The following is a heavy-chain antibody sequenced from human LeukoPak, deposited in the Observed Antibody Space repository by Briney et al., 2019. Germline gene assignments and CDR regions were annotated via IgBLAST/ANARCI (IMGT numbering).Heavy chain of an antibody. CDR1: GYTFTGYY. CDR3: AKCLVAPTPSGFDF. J-gene: IGHJ3*01. CDR2: INPNSGGT. Sequence: ASVKVSCKASGYTFTGYYMHWVRQAPGQGLEWMGWINPNSGGTNYAQKFQGWVTMTRDTSISTAYMELSRLRPEDTALYYCAKCLVAPTPSGFDFWGQGTMVGVSS. V-gene: IGHV1-2*04. D-gene: IGHD3-9*01.